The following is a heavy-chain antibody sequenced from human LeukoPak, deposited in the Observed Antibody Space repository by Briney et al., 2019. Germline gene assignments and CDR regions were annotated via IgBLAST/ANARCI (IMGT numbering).Heavy chain of an antibody. J-gene: IGHJ4*02. V-gene: IGHV3-9*03. Sequence: GRSLRLSCVPSGFTFYDYAMHWVRQAPGQGLEWGAGIRWNSSSVGYADSVKGQFTISRDNAKNSLYLQMNSLRAEDMALYYCAKDTSALIAAAGKWGFDYWGQGTLVTVSS. CDR3: AKDTSALIAAAGKWGFDY. CDR2: IRWNSSSV. D-gene: IGHD6-13*01. CDR1: GFTFYDYA.